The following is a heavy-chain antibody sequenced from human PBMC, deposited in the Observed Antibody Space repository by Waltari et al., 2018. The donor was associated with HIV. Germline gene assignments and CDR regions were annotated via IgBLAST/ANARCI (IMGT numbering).Heavy chain of an antibody. D-gene: IGHD3-3*01. CDR3: ARGNCNRGSCFVLGFPFDM. Sequence: VQLQESGPRLVKPAETLSLTCNVSGTSMMTFYWSWIRQSPGSGPQWIGSVYSSASTRFSSGPTVYNPSLTSRISISLAMSKSQFSLRLRSVTAADTATYYCARGNCNRGSCFVLGFPFDMWGQGATVIVSS. CDR2: VYSSASTRFSSGPT. CDR1: GTSMMTFY. J-gene: IGHJ6*01. V-gene: IGHV4-59*12.